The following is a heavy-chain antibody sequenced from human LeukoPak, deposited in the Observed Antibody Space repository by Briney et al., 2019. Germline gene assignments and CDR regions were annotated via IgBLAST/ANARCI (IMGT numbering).Heavy chain of an antibody. CDR3: ARGHVAGSDRHWDY. D-gene: IGHD6-19*01. CDR1: GFTFSSYR. V-gene: IGHV3-74*01. Sequence: GGSLRLSSAASGFTFSSYRMHWVRHAPGARLWWVSRIYSDGTEINYADSVKGRFTLSRDNAENTLYLQMNSLSAEDTAVYYCARGHVAGSDRHWDYWGQGALVTVSS. CDR2: IYSDGTEI. J-gene: IGHJ4*02.